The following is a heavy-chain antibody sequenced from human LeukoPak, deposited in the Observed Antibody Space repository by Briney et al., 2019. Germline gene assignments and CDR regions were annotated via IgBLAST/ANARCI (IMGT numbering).Heavy chain of an antibody. CDR1: GFTFSSYA. Sequence: GGSLRLSCAASGFTFSSYAMSWVRQAPGKGLEWVSAISGSGGSTYYADSVKGGFTISRDNSKNTLYLQMNSLRAEDTAVYYCAKEIVVVPAAMFGNDAFDIWGQGTMVTVSS. CDR3: AKEIVVVPAAMFGNDAFDI. D-gene: IGHD2-2*01. V-gene: IGHV3-23*01. J-gene: IGHJ3*02. CDR2: ISGSGGST.